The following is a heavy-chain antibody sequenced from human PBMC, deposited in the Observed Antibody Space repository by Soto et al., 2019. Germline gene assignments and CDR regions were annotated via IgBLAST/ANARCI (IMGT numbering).Heavy chain of an antibody. CDR2: ISGSGGNT. D-gene: IGHD3-16*01. CDR3: AKALTFGGEIAP. CDR1: GFSFSSYV. V-gene: IGHV3-23*01. J-gene: IGHJ4*02. Sequence: PGGSLRLSCAVSGFSFSSYVMSWVRQAPGKGLEWVSTISGSGGNTYYADSVKGRFTISRDNSKNTLYLHMNSLRVGDTAVYYCAKALTFGGEIAPWGQGTLVTVSS.